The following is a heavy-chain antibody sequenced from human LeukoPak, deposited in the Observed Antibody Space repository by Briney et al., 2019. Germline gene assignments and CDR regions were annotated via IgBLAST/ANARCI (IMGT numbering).Heavy chain of an antibody. Sequence: ASVKVSCKASGYTFTSYGISWVRQAPGQGLEWMGWISAYNGNTNYAQKLQGRVTMTTDTSTSTAYMELRSLRSEDTAVYYCARGPYCSSTSCYYDYWGQGTLVTVSS. D-gene: IGHD2-2*01. V-gene: IGHV1-18*01. CDR3: ARGPYCSSTSCYYDY. CDR2: ISAYNGNT. CDR1: GYTFTSYG. J-gene: IGHJ4*02.